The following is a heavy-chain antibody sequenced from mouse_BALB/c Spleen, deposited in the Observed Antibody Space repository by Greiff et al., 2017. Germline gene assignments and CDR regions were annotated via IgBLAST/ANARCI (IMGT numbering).Heavy chain of an antibody. D-gene: IGHD2-3*01. CDR2: IWAGGST. CDR1: GFSLTSYG. Sequence: QVQLKQSGPGLVAPSQSLSITCTVSGFSLTSYGVHWVRQPPGKGLEWLGVIWAGGSTNYNSALMSRLSISKDNSKSQVFLKMNSLQTDDTAMYYCARDEGMIFYAMDYWGQGTSVTVSS. J-gene: IGHJ4*01. CDR3: ARDEGMIFYAMDY. V-gene: IGHV2-9*02.